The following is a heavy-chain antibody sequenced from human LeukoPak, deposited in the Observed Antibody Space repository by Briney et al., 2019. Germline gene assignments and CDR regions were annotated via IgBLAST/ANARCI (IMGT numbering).Heavy chain of an antibody. CDR3: ARYYGAGSYSAYYYFGMDV. Sequence: PSETLSLTCTVSGGSISSSSYYWGWIRQPPGKGLEWIGSIYYSGSTNYNPSLKSRVTISVDTSKNQFSLRLSSVTAADTAVYYCARYYGAGSYSAYYYFGMDVWGQGTTVTVSS. CDR2: IYYSGST. V-gene: IGHV4-39*07. J-gene: IGHJ6*02. CDR1: GGSISSSSYY. D-gene: IGHD3-10*01.